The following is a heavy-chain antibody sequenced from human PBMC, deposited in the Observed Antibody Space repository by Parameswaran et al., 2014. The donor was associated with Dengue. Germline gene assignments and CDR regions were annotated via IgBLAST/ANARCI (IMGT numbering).Heavy chain of an antibody. V-gene: IGHV3-7*01. Sequence: WIRQPPGKGLEWVANIKQDGSEKYYVDSVKGRFTISRDNAKNSLYLQMNSLRAEDTAVYYCARAHHTSYDYWGQGTLGTVSS. CDR2: IKQDGSEK. CDR3: ARAHHTSYDY. D-gene: IGHD1-14*01. J-gene: IGHJ4*02.